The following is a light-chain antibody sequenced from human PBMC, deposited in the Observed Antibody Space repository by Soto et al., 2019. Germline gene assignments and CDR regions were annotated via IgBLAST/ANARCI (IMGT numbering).Light chain of an antibody. CDR1: PAIASF. J-gene: IGKJ5*01. CDR2: GAS. Sequence: IQLTQSPSSLSASVGDRVTITCRASPAIASFLAWYQQKPGTAPKLLIYGASTLQSGVPSRFSGSRSGTDYTLTIASLQPEDFATYYCQQLNSAITFGQGTRLEIK. CDR3: QQLNSAIT. V-gene: IGKV1-9*01.